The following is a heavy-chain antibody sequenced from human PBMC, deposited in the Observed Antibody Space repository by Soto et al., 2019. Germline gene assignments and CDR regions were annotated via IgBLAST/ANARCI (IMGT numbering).Heavy chain of an antibody. D-gene: IGHD6-19*01. J-gene: IGHJ4*02. CDR2: IRAHNGET. V-gene: IGHV1-18*01. CDR1: AYTSTLYG. Sequence: GASVKVSCKASAYTSTLYGITWVRQAPGQGLEWMGWIRAHNGETKFARKFQDRVTMTTDPSSCTVFMDLRTLTSDDTAVYYCATALGTSGWFDYWGQGTLVTVSS. CDR3: ATALGTSGWFDY.